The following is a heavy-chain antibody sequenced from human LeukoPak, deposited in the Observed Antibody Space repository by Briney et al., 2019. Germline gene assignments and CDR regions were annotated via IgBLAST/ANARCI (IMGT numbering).Heavy chain of an antibody. CDR2: IKSITDGGTT. CDR1: GFTFSNAW. Sequence: GGSLRLSCAASGFTFSNAWMSWVRQAPGKGLEWVGRIKSITDGGTTDYAAPVKGRFTISRDDSKNTLYLQMNSLKTEDTAVYYCTTDPEFGRAVWGKGTTVTVSS. D-gene: IGHD1-14*01. CDR3: TTDPEFGRAV. J-gene: IGHJ6*04. V-gene: IGHV3-15*01.